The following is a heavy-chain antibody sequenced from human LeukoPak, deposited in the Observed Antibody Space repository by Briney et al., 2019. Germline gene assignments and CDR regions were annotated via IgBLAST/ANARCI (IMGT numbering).Heavy chain of an antibody. J-gene: IGHJ4*02. CDR2: INTNSGIP. V-gene: IGHV7-4-1*02. D-gene: IGHD3-16*01. CDR1: GYTFTSYY. Sequence: SVKVSCKASGYTFTSYYMHWVRQAPGQGLEWMGWINTNSGIPTYAQGFTGRFVFSLDTSVNTAYLEISRLKAEDTAVYYCARDRLTWGFGGPDYWGQGTLVTVSS. CDR3: ARDRLTWGFGGPDY.